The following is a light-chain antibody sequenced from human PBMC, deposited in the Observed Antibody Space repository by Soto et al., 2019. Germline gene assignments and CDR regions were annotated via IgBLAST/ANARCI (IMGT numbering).Light chain of an antibody. CDR2: INSDGSH. CDR3: QSLGTGIQV. J-gene: IGLJ3*02. V-gene: IGLV4-69*01. Sequence: QPVLTQSPSVSASLGASVKLTCTLSSGHSTYAIAWHQQQSEKGPRFLMKINSDGSHSKGDGFFDRFSGSSSGAQRHLTISSDQSEDEADYYCQSLGTGIQVFGGGTKLTVL. CDR1: SGHSTYA.